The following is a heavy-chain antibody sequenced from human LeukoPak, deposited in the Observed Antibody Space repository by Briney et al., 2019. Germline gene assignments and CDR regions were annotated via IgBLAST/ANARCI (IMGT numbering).Heavy chain of an antibody. Sequence: PGGSLRLSCAASGFTFSSYGMHWVRQAPGKGLEWVAVISYDGSNKYYADSVKGRYTISRDNSKNTLYLQMNSLRAEDTAVYYCAKVGDYGSGSYMDYYYYGMDVWGQGTTVTVSS. V-gene: IGHV3-30*18. D-gene: IGHD3-10*01. CDR3: AKVGDYGSGSYMDYYYYGMDV. CDR2: ISYDGSNK. CDR1: GFTFSSYG. J-gene: IGHJ6*02.